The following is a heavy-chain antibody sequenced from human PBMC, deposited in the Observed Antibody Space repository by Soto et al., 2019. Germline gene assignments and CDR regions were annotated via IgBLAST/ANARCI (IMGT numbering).Heavy chain of an antibody. V-gene: IGHV3-48*01. CDR1: GFTFSSYS. CDR2: ISSSSSTI. Sequence: GGSLRLSCAASGFTFSSYSMNWVRQAPGKGLEWVSYISSSSSTIYYADSVKGRFTISRDNAKNSLYLQMNSLRAEDTAVYYCARDREYSGYDYSPSDYWGQGTLVTVSS. D-gene: IGHD5-12*01. J-gene: IGHJ4*02. CDR3: ARDREYSGYDYSPSDY.